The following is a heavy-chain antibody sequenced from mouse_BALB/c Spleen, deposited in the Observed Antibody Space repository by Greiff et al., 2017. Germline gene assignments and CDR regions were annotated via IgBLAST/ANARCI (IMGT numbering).Heavy chain of an antibody. D-gene: IGHD3-1*01. V-gene: IGHV1-69*01. CDR2: IDTSDSYT. Sequence: VQLQQPGAELVMPGASVKMSCKASGYTFTDYWMHWVKQRPGQGLEWIGAIDTSDSYTSYNQKFKGKATLTVDESSSTAYMQLSSLTSEDSAVYYCATGLGLDYWGQGTTLTVSS. CDR1: GYTFTDYW. J-gene: IGHJ2*01. CDR3: ATGLGLDY.